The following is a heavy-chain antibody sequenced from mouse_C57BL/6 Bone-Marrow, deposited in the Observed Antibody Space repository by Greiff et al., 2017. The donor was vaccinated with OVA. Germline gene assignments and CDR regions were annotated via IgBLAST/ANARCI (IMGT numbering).Heavy chain of an antibody. D-gene: IGHD1-1*01. CDR1: GYAFSSYW. CDR3: AREGITTVLDY. CDR2: IYPGDGDT. V-gene: IGHV1-80*01. J-gene: IGHJ2*01. Sequence: QVQLQQSGAELVKPGASVKISCKASGYAFSSYWMNWVKQRPGKGLEWIGQIYPGDGDTNYNGKFKGKATLTADKSSSTAYMQLSSLTSEDSAVYFCAREGITTVLDYWGQGTTLTVSS.